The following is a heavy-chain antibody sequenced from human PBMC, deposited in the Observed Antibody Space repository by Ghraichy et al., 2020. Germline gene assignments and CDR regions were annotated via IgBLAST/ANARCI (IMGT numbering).Heavy chain of an antibody. V-gene: IGHV4-34*01. CDR2: INHSGST. Sequence: PETLSLTCAAYGGSFSGYYWSWIRQPPGKGLEWIGEINHSGSTNYNPSLKSRVTISVDTSKNQFSLKLSSVTAADTAVYYCARSFRYDSSGYYYVRGHVGPKTKNWFDPWGQGTLVTVSS. J-gene: IGHJ5*02. CDR1: GGSFSGYY. CDR3: ARSFRYDSSGYYYVRGHVGPKTKNWFDP. D-gene: IGHD3-22*01.